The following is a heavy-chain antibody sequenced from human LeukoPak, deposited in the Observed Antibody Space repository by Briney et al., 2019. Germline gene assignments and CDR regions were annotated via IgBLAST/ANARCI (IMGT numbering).Heavy chain of an antibody. D-gene: IGHD3-10*01. V-gene: IGHV3-53*04. J-gene: IGHJ4*02. CDR3: ARTKFGGSPYFDY. Sequence: GGSLRLSCVGSGFTFSDAWRSWVRQAPGKGLECVSVLYSGGSTYYADSVKGRFTVSRHKSRNTVFLEMNSLRREATAVYYCARTKFGGSPYFDYWGQGTLVTVSS. CDR1: GFTFSDAW. CDR2: LYSGGST.